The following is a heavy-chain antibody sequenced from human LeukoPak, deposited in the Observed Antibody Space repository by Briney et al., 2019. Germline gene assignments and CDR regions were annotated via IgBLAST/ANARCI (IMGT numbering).Heavy chain of an antibody. CDR2: IYGGGST. D-gene: IGHD3-22*01. V-gene: IGHV3-53*01. CDR1: GLIVSSNF. J-gene: IGHJ1*01. Sequence: GGSLRLSCAATGLIVSSNFMSWVRQAPGKGLEWVSVIYGGGSTYYADSVKGRFTISRDNAKNSLYLQMNSLRAEDTAVYYCATYSSLNRREFQYWGQGTLLTVSS. CDR3: ATYSSLNRREFQY.